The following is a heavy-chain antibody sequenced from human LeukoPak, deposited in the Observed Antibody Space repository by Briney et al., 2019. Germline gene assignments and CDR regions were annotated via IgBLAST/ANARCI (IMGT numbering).Heavy chain of an antibody. CDR1: GGSIGSGSYY. Sequence: PSETLSLTCTVSGGSIGSGSYYWSWIRQPAGKGLEWIGRIYTSGSTNYNPSLKSRVTISVDTSKNQFSLKLSSVTAADTAVYYCARAEDYYYYYGMDVWGQGTTVTVSS. CDR2: IYTSGST. V-gene: IGHV4-61*02. CDR3: ARAEDYYYYYGMDV. J-gene: IGHJ6*02.